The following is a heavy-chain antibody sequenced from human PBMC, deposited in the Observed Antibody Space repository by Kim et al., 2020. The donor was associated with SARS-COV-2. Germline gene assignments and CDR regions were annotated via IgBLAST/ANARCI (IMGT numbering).Heavy chain of an antibody. J-gene: IGHJ4*02. D-gene: IGHD3-10*01. CDR1: GFTFSNAW. Sequence: GGSLRLSCGASGFTFSNAWMSWVRQAPDKGLEWIGRIKSNTDGGGTDYAAPVKGRFTISRDDSKSTLYLQMNGLKTDDTGIYYCTTLWSPDYWGQGTQVTVS. CDR2: IKSNTDGGGT. V-gene: IGHV3-15*01. CDR3: TTLWSPDY.